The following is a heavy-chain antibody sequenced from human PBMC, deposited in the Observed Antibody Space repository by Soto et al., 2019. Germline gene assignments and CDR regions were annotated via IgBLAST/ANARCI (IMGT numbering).Heavy chain of an antibody. V-gene: IGHV2-5*02. D-gene: IGHD6-13*01. J-gene: IGHJ4*02. CDR1: GFSLSLSGAR. Sequence: QITLQESGPTLVEPTQTLTLTCTFSGFSLSLSGARVGWIRQPPGEALEWLALIYWDDDKRYNPSLGNRLNITKDTSKNQVVLTMTNVETVDTGTYYCAYMKRLVPGLSNWGQGTLVTVSS. CDR3: AYMKRLVPGLSN. CDR2: IYWDDDK.